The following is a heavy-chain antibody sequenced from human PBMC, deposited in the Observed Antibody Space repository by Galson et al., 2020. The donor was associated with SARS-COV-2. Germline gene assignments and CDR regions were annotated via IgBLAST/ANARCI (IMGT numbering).Heavy chain of an antibody. CDR2: ISWNSGSI. J-gene: IGHJ4*02. Sequence: GGSLRLSCAASGFPFDDYAMHWVRQAPGKGLEWVSGISWNSGSIGYADSVKGRFTISRDNAKNSLYLQMNSLRAEDTALYYCAKDALPSWYYFDYWGQGTLVTVSS. V-gene: IGHV3-9*01. CDR1: GFPFDDYA. D-gene: IGHD6-13*01. CDR3: AKDALPSWYYFDY.